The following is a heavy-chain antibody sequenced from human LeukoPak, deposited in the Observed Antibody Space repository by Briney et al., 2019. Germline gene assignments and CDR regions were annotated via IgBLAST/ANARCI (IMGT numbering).Heavy chain of an antibody. CDR3: ARDEKDAFDY. CDR1: GFTFSSYG. J-gene: IGHJ4*02. Sequence: PGRSLRLSCAAPGFTFSSYGMHWVRQAPGKGLEWVAVIWYDGSNKYYADSVKGRFTISRDNSKNTLYLQMNSLRAEDTAVYYCARDEKDAFDYWGQGTLVTVSS. CDR2: IWYDGSNK. V-gene: IGHV3-33*01.